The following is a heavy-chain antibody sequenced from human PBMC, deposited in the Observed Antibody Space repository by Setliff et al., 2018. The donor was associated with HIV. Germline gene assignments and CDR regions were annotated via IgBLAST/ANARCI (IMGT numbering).Heavy chain of an antibody. CDR2: ISYDGSNK. J-gene: IGHJ4*02. D-gene: IGHD6-13*01. CDR1: GFTFSSYA. V-gene: IGHV3-30*04. Sequence: GESLKISCAASGFTFSSYAMHWVRQAPGKGLEWVAVISYDGSNKYYADSVKGQFTTSRDNSKNTLYLQMNSPRAEDTAVYYCARDLRHITATGIDYWGQGTLVTVSS. CDR3: ARDLRHITATGIDY.